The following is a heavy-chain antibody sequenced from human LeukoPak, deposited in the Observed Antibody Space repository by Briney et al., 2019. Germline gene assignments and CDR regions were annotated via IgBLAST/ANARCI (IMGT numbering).Heavy chain of an antibody. CDR2: INWNGGST. D-gene: IGHD3-10*01. CDR3: ARGDYYGSGSFYFDY. Sequence: PGGSLRLSCTASGFTFGDYGMSWVRQAPGKGLEWVSGINWNGGSTGYADSVKGRFTISRDNAKNSLYLQMNSLRAEDTATYYCARGDYYGSGSFYFDYWGQGTLVTVSS. J-gene: IGHJ4*02. CDR1: GFTFGDYG. V-gene: IGHV3-20*04.